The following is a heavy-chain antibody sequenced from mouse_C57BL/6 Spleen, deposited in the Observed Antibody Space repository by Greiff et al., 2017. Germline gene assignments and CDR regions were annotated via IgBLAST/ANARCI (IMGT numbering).Heavy chain of an antibody. CDR3: AIYYDYDYFGD. V-gene: IGHV1-64*01. D-gene: IGHD2-4*01. J-gene: IGHJ2*01. Sequence: QVHVKQPGAELVKPGASVKLSCKSSGYTFTSYWMHWVKQRPGQGLEWIGMIHPNSGSTNYNEKFKSKATLTGDKSSSTAYMQLSSLTSEDSAVYSCAIYYDYDYFGDWGKGTTLTVAT. CDR1: GYTFTSYW. CDR2: IHPNSGST.